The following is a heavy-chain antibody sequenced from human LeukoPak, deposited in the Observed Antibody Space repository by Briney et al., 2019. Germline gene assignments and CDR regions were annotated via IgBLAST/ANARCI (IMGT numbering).Heavy chain of an antibody. D-gene: IGHD6-13*01. CDR2: ISSSGSTI. CDR1: GFTFSSYE. J-gene: IGHJ4*02. V-gene: IGHV3-48*03. Sequence: PGGSLRLSCAASGFTFSSYEMNWVRQAPGKGLEWVSYISSSGSTIYYTDSVKGRFTISRDNAKNTLYLQMNSLRAEDAAVYYCARVRSIVAAGTSAGYWGQGTLVTVSS. CDR3: ARVRSIVAAGTSAGY.